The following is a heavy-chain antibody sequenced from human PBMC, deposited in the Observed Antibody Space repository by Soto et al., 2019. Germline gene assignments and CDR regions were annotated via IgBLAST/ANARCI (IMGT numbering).Heavy chain of an antibody. CDR2: SSGSGGST. J-gene: IGHJ6*02. Sequence: EVQLLESGGGLVQPGGSRRLSCAASGFTFSTYAMSWVRQARGKGLEWVSASSGSGGSTYYADSVKGRFTISRDNSKNTLYLQMKILRAEDTAVYYCAKIKIRSSSSCPWDYYYYYYGMDVWGQGTTVTVSS. CDR1: GFTFSTYA. V-gene: IGHV3-23*01. D-gene: IGHD6-13*01. CDR3: AKIKIRSSSSCPWDYYYYYYGMDV.